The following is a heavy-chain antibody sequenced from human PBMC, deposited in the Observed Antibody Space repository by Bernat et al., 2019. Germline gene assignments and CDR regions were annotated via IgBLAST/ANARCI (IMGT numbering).Heavy chain of an antibody. CDR1: GYTFTSYD. J-gene: IGHJ4*02. D-gene: IGHD2-15*01. CDR2: MNPNSGNT. CDR3: ARGTYGSGGSYGAYYFDY. Sequence: QVQLVQSGAEVKKPGASVKVSCKASGYTFTSYDINWVRQATGQGLEWMGWMNPNSGNTGYAQKFQGRVTMTRNTSISTAYMELSSLRSEDTAVYYCARGTYGSGGSYGAYYFDYWGQGTLVTVSS. V-gene: IGHV1-8*01.